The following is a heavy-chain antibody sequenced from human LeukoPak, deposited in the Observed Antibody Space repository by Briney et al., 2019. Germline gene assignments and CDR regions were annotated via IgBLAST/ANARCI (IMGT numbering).Heavy chain of an antibody. D-gene: IGHD3-10*01. CDR1: GGSISSYY. J-gene: IGHJ4*02. Sequence: PSETLSLTCTVSGGSISSYYWSWIRQPPGKGLEWIGYIYYSGSTNYNPSLKSRVTISVDTSKNQFSLKLSSVNAADTAVYYCARRLLWFGESPFDYWGQGTLVTVSS. CDR3: ARRLLWFGESPFDY. V-gene: IGHV4-59*08. CDR2: IYYSGST.